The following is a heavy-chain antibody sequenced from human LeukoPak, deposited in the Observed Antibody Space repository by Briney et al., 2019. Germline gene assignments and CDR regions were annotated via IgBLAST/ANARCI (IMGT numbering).Heavy chain of an antibody. D-gene: IGHD6-13*01. CDR2: IATANGNT. Sequence: ASVKVSCKASASTFSTYAIHWVRQAPGQGLEWMGWIATANGNTRYSQRFQDRVTITRDTSASTVYMELRGLRSEDTAVYYCARVGWHSSWFDYWGQGTLVTVSS. J-gene: IGHJ4*02. CDR1: ASTFSTYA. V-gene: IGHV1-3*04. CDR3: ARVGWHSSWFDY.